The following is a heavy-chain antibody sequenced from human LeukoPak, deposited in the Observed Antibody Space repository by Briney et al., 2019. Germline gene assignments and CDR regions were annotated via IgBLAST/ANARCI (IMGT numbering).Heavy chain of an antibody. CDR1: GYTFTTYG. CDR2: ISGYNGDT. CDR3: ARGDGDY. J-gene: IGHJ4*02. V-gene: IGHV1-18*01. D-gene: IGHD5-24*01. Sequence: SVKVSCKASGYTFTTYGLTWVRQAPGHGRDWMGWISGYNGDTSYAQRFQDRFTMTTDTSTSTAYMELRSLTSDDTAVYYCARGDGDYWGQGSLVTVSS.